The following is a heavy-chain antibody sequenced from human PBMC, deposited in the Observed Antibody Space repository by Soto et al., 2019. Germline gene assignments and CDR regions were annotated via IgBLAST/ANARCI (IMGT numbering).Heavy chain of an antibody. J-gene: IGHJ6*02. Sequence: GGSLRLSCAASGFTFSSYAMSWVRQAPGKGLEWVSAISGSGGSTYYADSVKGRLTISRDNSKNTLYLQMNSLRAEDTAVYYCAKDRHDILTGYFCMDVWGQGTTVTVSS. CDR3: AKDRHDILTGYFCMDV. CDR2: ISGSGGST. D-gene: IGHD3-9*01. CDR1: GFTFSSYA. V-gene: IGHV3-23*01.